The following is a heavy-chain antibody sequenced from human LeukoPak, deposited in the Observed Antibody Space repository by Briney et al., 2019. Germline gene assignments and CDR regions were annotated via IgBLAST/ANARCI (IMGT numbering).Heavy chain of an antibody. CDR2: ISGSGGST. CDR1: GFTFSSYA. J-gene: IGHJ6*02. V-gene: IGHV3-23*01. Sequence: GGSLRLSCAASGFTFSSYAMSWVRQAPGKGLEWVSAISGSGGSTYYADSVKGRFTISRDNSKNTLYLQMNSLRAEDTAVYYCARDSDILTGPYGMDVWGQGTTVTVSS. CDR3: ARDSDILTGPYGMDV. D-gene: IGHD3-9*01.